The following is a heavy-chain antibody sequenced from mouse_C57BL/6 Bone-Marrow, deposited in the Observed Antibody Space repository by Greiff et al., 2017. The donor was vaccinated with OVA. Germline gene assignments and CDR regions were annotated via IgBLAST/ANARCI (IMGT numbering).Heavy chain of an antibody. CDR2: IWSGGRT. Sequence: VQLVESGPGLVQPSQSLSITCTVSGFSLTSYGVHWVRQSPGKGLEWLGVIWSGGRTDYNAAFISRLSISKDNSKSQVFFKMNSLQADDTAIYYCARNWDVDAMDYWGQGTSVTVSS. CDR3: ARNWDVDAMDY. V-gene: IGHV2-2*01. D-gene: IGHD4-1*01. CDR1: GFSLTSYG. J-gene: IGHJ4*01.